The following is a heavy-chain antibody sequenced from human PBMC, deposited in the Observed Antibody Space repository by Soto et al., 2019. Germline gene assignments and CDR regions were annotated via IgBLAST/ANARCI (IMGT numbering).Heavy chain of an antibody. D-gene: IGHD4-17*01. Sequence: PWWSLRLSCSASVFTVSNNYMSWCRQAPGKGLEWVSVIYSGGGTYYADFVKGRFTISRDNSKNTLYLQMNSLRAEDTAVYYCARYGDYLYYFDYWGQGTLVTVSS. J-gene: IGHJ4*02. CDR3: ARYGDYLYYFDY. CDR1: VFTVSNNY. CDR2: IYSGGGT. V-gene: IGHV3-53*01.